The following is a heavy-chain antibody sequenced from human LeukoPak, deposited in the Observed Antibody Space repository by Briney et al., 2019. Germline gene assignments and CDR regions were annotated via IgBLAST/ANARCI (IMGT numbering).Heavy chain of an antibody. Sequence: PGRSLRLSCAASGFTFSSYAMHWVRQAPGKGLEWVAVISYDGSNKYYADSVKGRFTISRDNSKNTLYLQMNSLRAEDTAVYYCAREGIVATFYYYYGMDVWGQGTTVTVSS. CDR2: ISYDGSNK. V-gene: IGHV3-30-3*01. CDR1: GFTFSSYA. CDR3: AREGIVATFYYYYGMDV. D-gene: IGHD5-12*01. J-gene: IGHJ6*02.